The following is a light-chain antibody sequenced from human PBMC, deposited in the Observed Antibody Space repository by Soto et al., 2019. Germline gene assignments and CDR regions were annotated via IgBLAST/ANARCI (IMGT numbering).Light chain of an antibody. Sequence: DIQMTQSPSTLSASVGDRVTITCRASQSLSGWLAWYQQKPGKAPNLLIYDTSTLKSGVPSRFSGSGSGTDFTLTISSLQPEDFATYYCQPYNSYSRTFGQGTKVEI. V-gene: IGKV1-5*01. CDR2: DTS. CDR3: QPYNSYSRT. J-gene: IGKJ1*01. CDR1: QSLSGW.